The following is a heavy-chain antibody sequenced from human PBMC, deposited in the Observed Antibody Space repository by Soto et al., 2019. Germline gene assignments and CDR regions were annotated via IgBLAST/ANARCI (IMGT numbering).Heavy chain of an antibody. CDR3: ARVRGEVDNWFDP. J-gene: IGHJ5*02. V-gene: IGHV4-39*01. Sequence: QLQLQESGPGLVKPSETLSLTCAGSGGSLSAPTYYWGWVRQPPGKGLEWIGNIHYTGSAFYNPSLKSRVTISVDTSKNQFSLRLTAVTAADTAVYYCARVRGEVDNWFDPWGRGTLVIVSS. CDR1: GGSLSAPTYY. CDR2: IHYTGSA. D-gene: IGHD3-10*01.